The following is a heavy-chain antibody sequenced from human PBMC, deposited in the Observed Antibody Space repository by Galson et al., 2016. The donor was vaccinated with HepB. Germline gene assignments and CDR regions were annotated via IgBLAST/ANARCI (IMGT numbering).Heavy chain of an antibody. CDR3: ARGSGIVVVAPERTWGGFDS. Sequence: QSGAEVKKPGESLKISCKGSGYKFTKSWVGWVRQAPAKGLEWMGVIYPGDSDTRYSPSFQGQVTISADKSVSTAYLERSSLKASDTAMYYCARGSGIVVVAPERTWGGFDSWGQGTAVTVSS. V-gene: IGHV5-51*01. CDR1: GYKFTKSW. D-gene: IGHD2-15*01. CDR2: IYPGDSDT. J-gene: IGHJ3*02.